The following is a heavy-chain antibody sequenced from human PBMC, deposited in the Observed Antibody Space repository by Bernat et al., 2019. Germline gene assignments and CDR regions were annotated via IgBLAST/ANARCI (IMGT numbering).Heavy chain of an antibody. CDR2: IDPKTGGT. CDR3: AKDQDFGDYLGAI. Sequence: QVQLVQSGAEVKKPGASVKVSCKASGYTFSDYYMHWVRQAPGQGLEWMGRIDPKTGGTNYAQKFQGRVTMTRDTSITTVYMDVTRLTSDDTAVYYCAKDQDFGDYLGAIWGRGTTVTVSS. J-gene: IGHJ6*04. CDR1: GYTFSDYY. V-gene: IGHV1-2*06. D-gene: IGHD4-17*01.